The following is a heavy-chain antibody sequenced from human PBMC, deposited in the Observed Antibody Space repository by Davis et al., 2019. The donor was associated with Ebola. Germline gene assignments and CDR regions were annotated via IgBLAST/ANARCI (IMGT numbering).Heavy chain of an antibody. CDR2: ISYDGSNK. CDR3: AKEQIAAAGTVYDYYGMDV. CDR1: GYTFTGYY. D-gene: IGHD6-13*01. V-gene: IGHV3-30*18. Sequence: SCKASGYTFTGYYMHWVRQAPGKGLEWVAVISYDGSNKYYADSVKGRFTISRDNSKNTLYLQMNSLRAEDTAVYYCAKEQIAAAGTVYDYYGMDVWGQGTTVTVSS. J-gene: IGHJ6*02.